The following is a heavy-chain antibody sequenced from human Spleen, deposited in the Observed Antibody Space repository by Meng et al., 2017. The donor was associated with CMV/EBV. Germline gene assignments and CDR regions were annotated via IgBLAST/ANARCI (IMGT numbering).Heavy chain of an antibody. CDR2: IYIDGTT. J-gene: IGHJ3*02. Sequence: GGSLRLSCAASGFTVSSNYMNWVRQAPGKGLEWVSVIYIDGTTYYADSVKGRFTISRDNSKNTLYLQVNSLRDEDTAEYYCARDRVHAFDIWGQGTMVTVSS. CDR3: ARDRVHAFDI. V-gene: IGHV3-66*02. CDR1: GFTVSSNY. D-gene: IGHD3-10*01.